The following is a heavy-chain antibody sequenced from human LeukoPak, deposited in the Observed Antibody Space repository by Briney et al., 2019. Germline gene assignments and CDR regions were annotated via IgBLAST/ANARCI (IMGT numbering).Heavy chain of an antibody. J-gene: IGHJ3*02. CDR1: GGSFSGYY. CDR3: ARVAMAVRYHDAFDI. CDR2: INHSGST. Sequence: PSETLSLTCAVYGGSFSGYYWSWIRQPPGKGLEWIGEINHSGSTNYNPSLKSRVTISVDTSKNQFSLKLSSVTAADTAVYYCARVAMAVRYHDAFDIWGQGIMVTVSS. V-gene: IGHV4-34*01. D-gene: IGHD6-19*01.